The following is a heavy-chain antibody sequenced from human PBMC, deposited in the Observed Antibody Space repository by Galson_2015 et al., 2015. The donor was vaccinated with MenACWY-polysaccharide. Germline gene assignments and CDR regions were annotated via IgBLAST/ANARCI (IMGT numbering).Heavy chain of an antibody. V-gene: IGHV3-30-3*01. Sequence: SLRLSCAASGFTFSSYAMHWVRQAPGKGLEWVAVISYDGSNKYYADSVKGRFTISRDNSKNTLYLQMNSLRAEDTAVYYCARAHQELHDAFDIRGQGTMVTVSS. J-gene: IGHJ3*02. CDR2: ISYDGSNK. CDR3: ARAHQELHDAFDI. CDR1: GFTFSSYA. D-gene: IGHD1-26*01.